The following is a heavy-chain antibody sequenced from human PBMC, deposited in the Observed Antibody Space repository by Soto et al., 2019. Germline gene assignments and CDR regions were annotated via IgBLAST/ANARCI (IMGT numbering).Heavy chain of an antibody. CDR2: IYYSGST. Sequence: SETLSLTCTVSGGSISSSSYYWGWIRQPPGKGLEWIGSIYYSGSTYYNPSLKSRVTISVDTSKNQFSLKLSSVTAADTAVYYCARPALYCTNGVCGRGWFDPWGQGTLVTVSS. J-gene: IGHJ5*02. V-gene: IGHV4-39*01. D-gene: IGHD2-8*01. CDR3: ARPALYCTNGVCGRGWFDP. CDR1: GGSISSSSYY.